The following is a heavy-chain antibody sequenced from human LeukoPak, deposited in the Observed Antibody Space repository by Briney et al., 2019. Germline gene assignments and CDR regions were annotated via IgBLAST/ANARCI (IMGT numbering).Heavy chain of an antibody. CDR1: GGSFSGYY. V-gene: IGHV4-34*01. CDR3: AINDGSGSYYKSDY. J-gene: IGHJ4*02. D-gene: IGHD3-10*01. CDR2: IDQSGST. Sequence: SETLSLTCAVYGGSFSGYYWSWIRQPPGKRLEWIGEIDQSGSTNYNPSLKSRVTITIDTSRNQFSLKVNSVTAADTAVYYCAINDGSGSYYKSDYWGQGTLVTASS.